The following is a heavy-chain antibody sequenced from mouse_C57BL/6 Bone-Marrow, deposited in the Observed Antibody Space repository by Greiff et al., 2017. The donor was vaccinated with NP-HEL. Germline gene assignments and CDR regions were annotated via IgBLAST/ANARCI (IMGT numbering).Heavy chain of an antibody. J-gene: IGHJ1*03. CDR2: IYPGDGDT. Sequence: QVTLKVSGPELVKPGASVKISCKASGYAFSSSWMNWVKQRPGKGLEWIGRIYPGDGDTNYNGKFKGKATLTADKSSSTAYMQLSSLTSEDSAVYFCARDFYGWYFDVWGTGTTVTVSS. CDR3: ARDFYGWYFDV. CDR1: GYAFSSSW. V-gene: IGHV1-82*01. D-gene: IGHD1-1*01.